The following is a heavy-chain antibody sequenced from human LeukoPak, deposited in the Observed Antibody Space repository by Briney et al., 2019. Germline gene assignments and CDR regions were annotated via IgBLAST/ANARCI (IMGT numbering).Heavy chain of an antibody. Sequence: SGGSLRLSCAASGFTVSSNYMSWVRQAPGKGLEWVSVIYSGGSTYYADSVKGRFTISRDNSKNTLYLQMNSLRAEDTAVYYCARGQRRHTDMAPSFDYWGQGTLVTVSS. CDR2: IYSGGST. V-gene: IGHV3-53*01. CDR1: GFTVSSNY. CDR3: ARGQRRHTDMAPSFDY. J-gene: IGHJ4*02. D-gene: IGHD5-18*01.